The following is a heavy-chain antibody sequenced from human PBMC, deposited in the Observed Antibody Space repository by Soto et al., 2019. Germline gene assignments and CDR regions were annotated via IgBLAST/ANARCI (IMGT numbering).Heavy chain of an antibody. CDR3: AGGYQE. Sequence: EEHLVQSGGGLVQPGGSLRLSCAASGLPFSTYWMHWVRQVPGQGLLWVSRINSDGSITIYADSVKGRVTTSRDNAKNTLYLKKNSLRVDNTAIYHCAGGYQEWGQGALVTVSS. D-gene: IGHD6-25*01. V-gene: IGHV3-74*01. CDR1: GLPFSTYW. J-gene: IGHJ4*02. CDR2: INSDGSIT.